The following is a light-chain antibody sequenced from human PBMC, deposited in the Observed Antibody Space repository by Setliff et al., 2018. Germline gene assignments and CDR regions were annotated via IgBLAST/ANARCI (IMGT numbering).Light chain of an antibody. CDR2: DVT. V-gene: IGLV2-14*03. CDR1: SSDVASYNY. Sequence: QSALTQSASVSGSPGQSITISCTGTSSDVASYNYVSWYQQHPGKAPKLIIYDVTGRPSGVSDRFSGSKSGNTASLTISGLQAEDEADYYCSSYTNSNTYVFGTGTKVTVL. CDR3: SSYTNSNTYV. J-gene: IGLJ1*01.